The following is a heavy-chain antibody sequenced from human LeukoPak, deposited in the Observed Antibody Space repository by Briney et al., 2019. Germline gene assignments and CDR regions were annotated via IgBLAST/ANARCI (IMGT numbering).Heavy chain of an antibody. J-gene: IGHJ3*02. Sequence: KSAETLSLTCTVSGDSIRTSFWSWIRQPPGKGLEWIAYVHYSESANYNPSLKSRLTISLDTPKNQFSLKLSSVTAADTAIYFCARDRRRDLFHAFDIWGQRTTVTVSP. CDR1: GDSIRTSF. V-gene: IGHV4-59*01. CDR3: ARDRRRDLFHAFDI. CDR2: VHYSESA. D-gene: IGHD1-14*01.